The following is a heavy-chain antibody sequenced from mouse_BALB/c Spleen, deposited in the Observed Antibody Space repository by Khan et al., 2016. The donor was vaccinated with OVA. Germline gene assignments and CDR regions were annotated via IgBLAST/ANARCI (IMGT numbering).Heavy chain of an antibody. CDR1: GFNIKDYY. CDR2: IDPENGNT. D-gene: IGHD3-2*02. Sequence: VQLQQSGAELVRPGALVKLSCKASGFNIKDYYMHWVKQRPEQGLEWIGWIDPENGNTIYDPKFQGKASITADTSSNTAYLQLSSLTSEDTAVYYGAVRGRYYYATEYWGQGTSVTVSS. V-gene: IGHV14-1*02. J-gene: IGHJ4*01. CDR3: AVRGRYYYATEY.